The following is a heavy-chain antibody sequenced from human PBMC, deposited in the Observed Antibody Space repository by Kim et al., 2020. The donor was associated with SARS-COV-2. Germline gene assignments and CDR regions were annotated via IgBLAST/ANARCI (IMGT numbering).Heavy chain of an antibody. CDR2: ISSSSSTI. CDR1: GFTFSSYS. J-gene: IGHJ3*02. D-gene: IGHD1-26*01. CDR3: ARVSSGSYAAGAFDI. Sequence: GSLRLSCAASGFTFSSYSMNWVRQAPGKGLEWVSYISSSSSTIYYADSVKGRFTISRDNAKNSLYLQMNSLRDEDTAVYYCARVSSGSYAAGAFDIWGQGTMVTVSS. V-gene: IGHV3-48*02.